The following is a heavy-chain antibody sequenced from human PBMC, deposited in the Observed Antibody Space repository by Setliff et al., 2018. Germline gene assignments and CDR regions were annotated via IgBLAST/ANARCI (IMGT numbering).Heavy chain of an antibody. Sequence: ASVKVSCKVSGYRLIEVSMHWVRQAPGKGLEWMGGFDPEDEETIYAQKFQGRVTMTRDTSISTAYMELSRLRSDDTAVYYCAKDGVGAKYYFDYWGQGTLVTVSS. CDR3: AKDGVGAKYYFDY. CDR2: FDPEDEET. CDR1: GYRLIEVS. D-gene: IGHD1-26*01. J-gene: IGHJ4*02. V-gene: IGHV1-24*01.